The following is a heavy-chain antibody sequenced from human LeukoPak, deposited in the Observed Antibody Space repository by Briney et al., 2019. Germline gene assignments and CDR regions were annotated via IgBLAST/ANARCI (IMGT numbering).Heavy chain of an antibody. CDR3: AREVNYYDSSGYYLIFDY. CDR2: IYHSGST. CDR1: GGSISSSNW. V-gene: IGHV4-4*02. D-gene: IGHD3-22*01. J-gene: IGHJ4*02. Sequence: PSETLSLTCAVSGGSISSSNWWSWVRQPPGKGLEWIGEIYHSGSTNYNPSLKSRVTISVDTSKNQFSLKLSSVTAADTAVYYCAREVNYYDSSGYYLIFDYWGQGTLVTVSS.